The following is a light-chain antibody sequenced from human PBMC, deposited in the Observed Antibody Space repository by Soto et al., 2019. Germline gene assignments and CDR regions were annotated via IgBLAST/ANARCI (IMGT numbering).Light chain of an antibody. CDR3: KQYDILPIT. J-gene: IGKJ5*01. V-gene: IGKV1-33*01. CDR2: DAS. CDR1: QHISGW. Sequence: DIQMTQSPSTLPASVGDRVTITCRASQHISGWLAWFQQRPGQAPKLLIYDASNLEIGVPSRFSGSGSGTHFTFTISSLQTEEIGTYYCKQYDILPITFGRGTRLEIK.